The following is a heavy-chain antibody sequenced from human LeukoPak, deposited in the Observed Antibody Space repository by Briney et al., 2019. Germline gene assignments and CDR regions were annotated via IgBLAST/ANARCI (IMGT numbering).Heavy chain of an antibody. CDR3: ARNGGNFHIDY. Sequence: PSETLSLACTVSGGSISSYYWSWIRQPPGKGLEWIGYMYYSGSTNYNPSLKSRVTISADTSKNQFSLKLSSVTAADTAVYYCARNGGNFHIDYWGQGTLVTVSS. CDR2: MYYSGST. D-gene: IGHD4-23*01. CDR1: GGSISSYY. J-gene: IGHJ4*02. V-gene: IGHV4-59*01.